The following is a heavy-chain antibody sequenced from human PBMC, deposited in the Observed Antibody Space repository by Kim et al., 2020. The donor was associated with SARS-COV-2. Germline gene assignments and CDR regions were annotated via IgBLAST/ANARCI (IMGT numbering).Heavy chain of an antibody. CDR1: GFSIRDHY. V-gene: IGHV3-72*01. CDR3: TADGGDSRSYLGAY. D-gene: IGHD3-16*01. Sequence: GGSLRLSCAVTGFSIRDHYMDWVRQAPGKGLEWVGRTRSKAHIYTTEYAASVKGRFIISRDDSENSVSLQMKSLNAEDTAVYFCTADGGDSRSYLGAYWGQGTLVTVSS. J-gene: IGHJ4*02. CDR2: TRSKAHIYTT.